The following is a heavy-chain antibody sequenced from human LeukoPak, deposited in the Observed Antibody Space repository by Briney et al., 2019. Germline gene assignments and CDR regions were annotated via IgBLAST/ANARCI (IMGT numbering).Heavy chain of an antibody. CDR3: TSGRGSGH. Sequence: PGGSLSLSCAASGFNFNNYWMTWVRQAPGKGLDWVANIKQDGGETYYVGSVKGRFTISRDNAKNSLYLQMNSLRAEDTAVYYCTSGRGSGHWGQGTPVTVSS. CDR2: IKQDGGET. D-gene: IGHD3-10*01. V-gene: IGHV3-7*02. J-gene: IGHJ4*02. CDR1: GFNFNNYW.